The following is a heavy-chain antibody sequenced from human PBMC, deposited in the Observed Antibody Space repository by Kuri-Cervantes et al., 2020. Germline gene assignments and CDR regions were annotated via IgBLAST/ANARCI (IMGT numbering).Heavy chain of an antibody. CDR2: ISTSGSPI. Sequence: GGSLRLSCAASGFTFNNYYMSWIRQVPGKGLEWVSYISTSGSPIYYADSVKGRFTISRDNAKSLLFLQMNSLRAEDTAVYYCARGSTRLDYWGQGTLVTVSS. J-gene: IGHJ4*02. CDR1: GFTFNNYY. D-gene: IGHD4-11*01. V-gene: IGHV3-11*01. CDR3: ARGSTRLDY.